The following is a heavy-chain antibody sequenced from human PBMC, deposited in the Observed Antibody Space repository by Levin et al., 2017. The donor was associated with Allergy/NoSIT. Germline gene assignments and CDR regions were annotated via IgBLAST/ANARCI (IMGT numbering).Heavy chain of an antibody. CDR3: ARARVYYGSLDV. V-gene: IGHV3-33*01. CDR2: IWYDGSNK. J-gene: IGHJ6*02. Sequence: GGSLRLSCAASGFTFSSYGMHWVRQAPGKGLEWVAVIWYDGSNKYYADSVKGRFTISRDNSKNTLYLQMNSLRAEDTAVYYCARARVYYGSLDVWGQGTTVTVSS. CDR1: GFTFSSYG. D-gene: IGHD3-10*01.